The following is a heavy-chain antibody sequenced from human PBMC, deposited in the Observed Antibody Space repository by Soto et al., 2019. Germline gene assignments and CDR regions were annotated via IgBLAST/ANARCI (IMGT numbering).Heavy chain of an antibody. J-gene: IGHJ4*02. CDR2: ISSSGVTI. V-gene: IGHV3-11*01. CDR3: ARVERGITIFGVVIPPFDY. D-gene: IGHD3-3*01. CDR1: GFTFSDYY. Sequence: QVQLVESGGGLVKPGGSLRLSCAASGFTFSDYYMSWIRQAAGKGLEWVSYISSSGVTIYYADSVKGRFTISRDNAKNSLYLQMNSLRAEDTAMYYCARVERGITIFGVVIPPFDYWGQGTLVTVSS.